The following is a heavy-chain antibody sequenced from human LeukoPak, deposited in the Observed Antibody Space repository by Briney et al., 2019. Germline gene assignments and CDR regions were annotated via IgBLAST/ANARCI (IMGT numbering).Heavy chain of an antibody. CDR3: ARHVWTTVSRRYYFDY. Sequence: PSETLSLTCTVSGGSISSYYWSWIRQPPGKGLEWIGYIYYSGSTNYNPSLKSRVTISVDTSKNQFSLKLSSVTAADTAVYYCARHVWTTVSRRYYFDYWGQGTLVTVSS. D-gene: IGHD4-17*01. CDR1: GGSISSYY. CDR2: IYYSGST. V-gene: IGHV4-59*08. J-gene: IGHJ4*02.